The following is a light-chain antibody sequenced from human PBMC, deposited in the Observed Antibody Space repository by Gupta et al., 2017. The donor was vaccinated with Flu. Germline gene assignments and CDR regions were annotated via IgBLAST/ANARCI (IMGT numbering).Light chain of an antibody. Sequence: QSVLTQPPSVSRGPGPRVTISCTGTSSNIGTGYDVHWYQLLPGTAPKVLIYGNNNRPSGVPDRFSGSKSGTSASLAITGLQSEDEADYYCQSYDSSLSGYVVFGGGTKLTVL. CDR3: QSYDSSLSGYVV. CDR2: GNN. J-gene: IGLJ2*01. CDR1: SSNIGTGYD. V-gene: IGLV1-40*01.